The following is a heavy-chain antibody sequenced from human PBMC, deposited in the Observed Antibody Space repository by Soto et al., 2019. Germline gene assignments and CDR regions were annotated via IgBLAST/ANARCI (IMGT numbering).Heavy chain of an antibody. J-gene: IGHJ6*02. CDR2: IYPGDSDT. CDR3: ARLDTAMVTFEYYYYYGMDV. D-gene: IGHD5-18*01. Sequence: GESLQISCKGSGYSFTSYWIGWVRQMPGKGLEWMGIIYPGDSDTRYSPSFQGQVTISADKSISTAYLQWSSLKASDTAMYYCARLDTAMVTFEYYYYYGMDVWGQGTTVTVSS. CDR1: GYSFTSYW. V-gene: IGHV5-51*01.